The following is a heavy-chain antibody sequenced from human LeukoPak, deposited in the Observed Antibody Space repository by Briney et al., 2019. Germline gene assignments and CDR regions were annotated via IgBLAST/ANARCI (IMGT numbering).Heavy chain of an antibody. V-gene: IGHV3-30*18. CDR3: AKAVEPYGDYYYGMDV. CDR2: ISYDGSNK. CDR1: GFTFSSCG. D-gene: IGHD4-17*01. J-gene: IGHJ6*02. Sequence: GGSLRLSCAASGFTFSSCGMHWVRQAPGKGLEWVAVISYDGSNKYYADSVKGRFTISRDNSKNTLYLQMNSLRAEDTAVYYCAKAVEPYGDYYYGMDVWGQGTTVTVSS.